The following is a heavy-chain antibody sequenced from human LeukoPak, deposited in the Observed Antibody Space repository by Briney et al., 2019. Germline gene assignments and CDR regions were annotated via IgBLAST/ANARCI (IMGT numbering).Heavy chain of an antibody. Sequence: GGSLRLSCAASGFNFSNYAMHWVRQAPGKGLEWVAVISYEGNHKYYADSVKGRFTISRDNSKNKQYLQTNSLRAEDTAVYYCARGSEDYDSSGYYYDLGDYWGQGALVTVSS. D-gene: IGHD3-22*01. CDR2: ISYEGNHK. V-gene: IGHV3-30*04. CDR1: GFNFSNYA. CDR3: ARGSEDYDSSGYYYDLGDY. J-gene: IGHJ4*02.